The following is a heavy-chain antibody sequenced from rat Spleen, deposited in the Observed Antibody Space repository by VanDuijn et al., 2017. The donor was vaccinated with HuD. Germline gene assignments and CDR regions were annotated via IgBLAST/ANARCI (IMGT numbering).Heavy chain of an antibody. D-gene: IGHD1-4*01. CDR2: MWRGGST. V-gene: IGHV2-41*01. J-gene: IGHJ2*01. CDR1: GFSLTSYN. CDR3: TRSKGYPGVTFDY. Sequence: QVRLKESGPGLVEPSQTLSLTCTVAGFSLTSYNVHWVRQPPGKGLEWMGVMWRGGSTAYNSTLKSRLSISGDTSKSQVFLKINSLQTEDTAIYYCTRSKGYPGVTFDYWGQGVMVTVSS.